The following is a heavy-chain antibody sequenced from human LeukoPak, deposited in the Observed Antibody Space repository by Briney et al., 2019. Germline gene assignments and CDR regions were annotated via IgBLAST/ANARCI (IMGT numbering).Heavy chain of an antibody. CDR1: GYSFISYW. CDR2: IYPGDSDT. J-gene: IGHJ5*02. Sequence: GESLKISCKGSGYSFISYWIGWVRQMPGKGLEWMGIIYPGDSDTRYSPSFQGQVTISADKSISTAYLQWSSLKASDTAMYYCARRPLVVPAAMGFDPWGQGTLVTVSS. CDR3: ARRPLVVPAAMGFDP. V-gene: IGHV5-51*01. D-gene: IGHD2-2*01.